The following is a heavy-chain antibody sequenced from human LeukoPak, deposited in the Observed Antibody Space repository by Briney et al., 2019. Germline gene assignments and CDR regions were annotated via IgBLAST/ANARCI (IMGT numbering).Heavy chain of an antibody. CDR1: GFTFSSYS. D-gene: IGHD3-10*01. CDR2: ISSSSSTI. CDR3: ARASYYYGSGSCDY. V-gene: IGHV3-48*04. J-gene: IGHJ4*02. Sequence: GGSLRLSCAASGFTFSSYSMNWVRQAPGKGLEWVSYISSSSSTIYYADSVKGRFTISRDNAKNSLYLQMNSLRAEDTAVYYCARASYYYGSGSCDYWGQGTLVTVSS.